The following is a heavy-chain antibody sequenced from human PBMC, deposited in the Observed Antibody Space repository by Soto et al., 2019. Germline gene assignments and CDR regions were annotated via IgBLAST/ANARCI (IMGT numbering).Heavy chain of an antibody. CDR1: GGSVSSGVYY. D-gene: IGHD3-22*01. Sequence: SETLSLTCSVSGGSVSSGVYYWSWMRQSPGKELEWIGYVYYTGSTNYNPSLKSRVTISVDRSKNQFSLKLTSANAADTAVYYCARGRTVRNYADDSSDYFYFFDYWGQGTQVTVSS. J-gene: IGHJ4*02. CDR3: ARGRTVRNYADDSSDYFYFFDY. CDR2: VYYTGST. V-gene: IGHV4-61*08.